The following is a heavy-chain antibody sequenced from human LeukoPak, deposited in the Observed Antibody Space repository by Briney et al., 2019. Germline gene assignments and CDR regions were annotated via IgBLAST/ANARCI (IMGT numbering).Heavy chain of an antibody. CDR2: ISSSGSTI. CDR3: ARATNYYDSSGYGNAFDI. CDR1: GFTFSSYE. D-gene: IGHD3-22*01. J-gene: IGHJ3*02. V-gene: IGHV3-48*03. Sequence: GGSLRLSCAASGFTFSSYEMNWVRQAPGKGLEWVSYISSSGSTIYYADSVKGRFTISRDNSKNTLYLQMNSLRAEDTAVYYCARATNYYDSSGYGNAFDIWGQGTMVTVSS.